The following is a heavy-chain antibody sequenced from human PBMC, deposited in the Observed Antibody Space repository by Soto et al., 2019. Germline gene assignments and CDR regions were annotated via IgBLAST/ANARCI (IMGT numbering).Heavy chain of an antibody. CDR1: GFSISNNA. CDR2: IYSGGGGGA. CDR3: ARSIIKYYMYV. Sequence: QLEESGGGLIQPGGSLRLSCAASGFSISNNAMHWVRQAPGKGLEYVSLIYSGGGGGAHYADSVKGRCTISRDDSKNTLYLQMASLRVEDTAVYDCARSIIKYYMYVWGKGTTVTVSS. J-gene: IGHJ6*03. V-gene: IGHV3-64*07.